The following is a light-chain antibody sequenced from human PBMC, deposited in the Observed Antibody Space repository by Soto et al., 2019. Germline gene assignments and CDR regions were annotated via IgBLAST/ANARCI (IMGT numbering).Light chain of an antibody. CDR1: SGHSSYA. CDR3: QTWGTGIWV. J-gene: IGLJ3*02. Sequence: QSVLTQSPSASASLGASVKLTCTLSSGHSSYAIAWHQQQPEKGPRSLMKLNSDGSHSQGDGIPDRFSGSSSGAERYLTIASLQSEDEADYYCQTWGTGIWVFGGGTKLTVL. V-gene: IGLV4-69*01. CDR2: LNSDGSH.